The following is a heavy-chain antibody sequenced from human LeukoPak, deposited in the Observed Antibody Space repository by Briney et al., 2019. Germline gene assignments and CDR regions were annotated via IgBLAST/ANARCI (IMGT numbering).Heavy chain of an antibody. V-gene: IGHV4-30-2*01. Sequence: SETLSLTCTVSGGSISSGGYYWSWIRQPPGKGLEWIGYIYHSGSTYYNPSLKSRVTISVDRSKNQFSLKLSSVTAADTAVYYCARDVEQQLVRGYFDYWGQGTLVTVSS. CDR2: IYHSGST. CDR3: ARDVEQQLVRGYFDY. J-gene: IGHJ4*02. D-gene: IGHD6-13*01. CDR1: GGSISSGGYY.